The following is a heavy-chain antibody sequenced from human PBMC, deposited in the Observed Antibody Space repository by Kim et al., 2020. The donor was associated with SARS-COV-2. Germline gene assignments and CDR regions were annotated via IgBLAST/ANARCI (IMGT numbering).Heavy chain of an antibody. D-gene: IGHD6-19*01. Sequence: LKSRVTISVDTSKNQFSLKLSSVTAADTAVYYCARHGFGYSSGWYYFDYWGQGTLVTVSS. J-gene: IGHJ4*02. V-gene: IGHV4-39*01. CDR3: ARHGFGYSSGWYYFDY.